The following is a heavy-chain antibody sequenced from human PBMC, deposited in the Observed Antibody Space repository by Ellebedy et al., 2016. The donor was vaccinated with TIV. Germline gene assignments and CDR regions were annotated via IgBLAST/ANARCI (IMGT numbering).Heavy chain of an antibody. V-gene: IGHV3-74*01. D-gene: IGHD2-15*01. J-gene: IGHJ4*02. CDR1: GFTFSTYW. Sequence: PGGSLRLSCAASGFTFSTYWMHWVRQAPGKGLMWVSRINTDGSSTGYADSVKGRFTISRDNSKTTLSLQMNSLRAEDTAVYYCAKLAGVHPWYFDYWGQGTLVTVSS. CDR3: AKLAGVHPWYFDY. CDR2: INTDGSST.